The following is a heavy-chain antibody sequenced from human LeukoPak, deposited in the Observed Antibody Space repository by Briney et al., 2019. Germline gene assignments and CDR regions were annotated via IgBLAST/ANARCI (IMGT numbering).Heavy chain of an antibody. V-gene: IGHV4-4*07. CDR2: IYNTGSA. J-gene: IGHJ4*02. CDR1: GASISSHY. CDR3: ARGDGYNPFDY. Sequence: SETLSLTCNVSGASISSHYWNWIRQPAGKGLEWIGRIYNTGSANYNPSLKSRVTMSLDTSRNQISLKLTSVTAADTAVYYCARGDGYNPFDYWGQGTLVTVSS. D-gene: IGHD5-24*01.